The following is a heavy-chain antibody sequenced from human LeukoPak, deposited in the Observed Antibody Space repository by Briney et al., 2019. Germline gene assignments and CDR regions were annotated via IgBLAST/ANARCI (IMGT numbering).Heavy chain of an antibody. Sequence: ASVKVSCKVSGYTLTELSMHWVRQAPGKGLEWMGGFDPEDGETIYAQKFQGRVTITEDTSTDTAYMELSSLRSEDTAVYYCATGENRRPLNSGFDYWGQGTLVTVSS. CDR1: GYTLTELS. CDR3: ATGENRRPLNSGFDY. CDR2: FDPEDGET. V-gene: IGHV1-24*01. J-gene: IGHJ4*02. D-gene: IGHD1-26*01.